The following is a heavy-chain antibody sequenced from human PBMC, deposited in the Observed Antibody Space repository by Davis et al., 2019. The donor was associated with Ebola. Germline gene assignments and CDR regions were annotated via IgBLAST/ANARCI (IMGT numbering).Heavy chain of an antibody. D-gene: IGHD2/OR15-2a*01. CDR2: ISYDGDKK. CDR1: GFPFNTYA. V-gene: IGHV3-30-3*01. Sequence: GGSLRLSCAASGFPFNTYAMYWVRQAPGKGLEWVAVISYDGDKKYYADSVRGRFTISRDNSKNTLFLQMNSPRGEDTGLYFCAKDLRSAIQLSPFFYGMDVWGKGTTVIVSS. CDR3: AKDLRSAIQLSPFFYGMDV. J-gene: IGHJ6*04.